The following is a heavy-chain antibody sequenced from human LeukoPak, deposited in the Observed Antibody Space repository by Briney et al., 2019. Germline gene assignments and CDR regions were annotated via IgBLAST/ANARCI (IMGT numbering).Heavy chain of an antibody. J-gene: IGHJ4*02. CDR1: GFTFSSYG. Sequence: PGRSPRLSCAASGFTFSSYGMHWVRQAPGKGLEWVAVISYDGSNKYYADSVKGRFTISRDNSKNTLYLQMNSLRAEDTAVYYCAPLSYCSSTSCSDYWGQGTLVTVSS. CDR3: APLSYCSSTSCSDY. CDR2: ISYDGSNK. V-gene: IGHV3-30*03. D-gene: IGHD2-2*01.